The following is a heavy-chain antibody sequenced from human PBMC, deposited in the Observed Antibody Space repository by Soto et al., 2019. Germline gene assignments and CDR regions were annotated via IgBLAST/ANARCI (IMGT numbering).Heavy chain of an antibody. Sequence: SVKVSCKASGFTFTSSAIQWVRQARGQRLEWIGWIVVGSGNTNYAQKFQERATITRDMSTSTAYMELSSLRSEDTAVYYCAALIVGNCSSSSCYAVLDYWGQGTLVTVSS. D-gene: IGHD2-2*01. CDR1: GFTFTSSA. CDR3: AALIVGNCSSSSCYAVLDY. CDR2: IVVGSGNT. J-gene: IGHJ4*02. V-gene: IGHV1-58*02.